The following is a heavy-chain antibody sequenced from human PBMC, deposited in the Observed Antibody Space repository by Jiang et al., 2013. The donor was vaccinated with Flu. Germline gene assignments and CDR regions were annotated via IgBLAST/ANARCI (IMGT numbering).Heavy chain of an antibody. CDR3: AREGVVPAARNAFDI. CDR2: INPNSGGT. Sequence: SGAEVKKPGASVKVSCKASGYTFTGYYMHWVRQAPGQGLEWMGWINPNSGGTNYAQKFQGRVTMTRDTSISTAYMELSRLRSDDTAVYYCAREGVVPAARNAFDIWGQGTMVTVSS. V-gene: IGHV1-2*02. CDR1: GYTFTGYY. J-gene: IGHJ3*02. D-gene: IGHD2-2*01.